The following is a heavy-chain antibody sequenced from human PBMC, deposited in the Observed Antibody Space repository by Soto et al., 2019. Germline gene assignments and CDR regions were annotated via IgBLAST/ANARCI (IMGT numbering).Heavy chain of an antibody. CDR3: AREGPAYCSSTSCYYYYGMDV. Sequence: GASVKVSCKASGYTFTSYGISWVRQAPGQRLEWMGWISAYNGNTNYAQKLQGRVTMTTDTSTSTAYMELRSLRSDDTAVYYCAREGPAYCSSTSCYYYYGMDVWGQGTTVTVSS. CDR1: GYTFTSYG. J-gene: IGHJ6*02. CDR2: ISAYNGNT. V-gene: IGHV1-18*01. D-gene: IGHD2-2*01.